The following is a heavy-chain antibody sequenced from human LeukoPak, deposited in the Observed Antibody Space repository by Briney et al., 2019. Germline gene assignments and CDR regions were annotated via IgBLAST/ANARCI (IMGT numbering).Heavy chain of an antibody. D-gene: IGHD3-22*01. Sequence: ASVKVSCKASGGTFSSYAISWVRQAPGQGLEWMGGILPIFGTANYAQKFQGRVTITADESTSTAYMELSSLRSEDTAVYYCARGYDSSGYAGPGGFDPWGQGTLVTASS. CDR2: ILPIFGTA. CDR1: GGTFSSYA. V-gene: IGHV1-69*01. J-gene: IGHJ5*02. CDR3: ARGYDSSGYAGPGGFDP.